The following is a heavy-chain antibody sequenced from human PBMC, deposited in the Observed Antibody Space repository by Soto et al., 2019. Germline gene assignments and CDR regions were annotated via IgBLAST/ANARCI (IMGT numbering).Heavy chain of an antibody. Sequence: QVQLVQSGAEVKKPGASVWVSCKASGYTFTDYAIHLVRQAPGQRLEWMGWINAANGNTRYSQKFQDRVTMTRHTSANTAYMELRSLRSEDTAVYYCATDLWLGDSPWGDCGQGILVTVYS. CDR3: ATDLWLGDSPWGD. V-gene: IGHV1-3*01. J-gene: IGHJ4*02. CDR2: INAANGNT. CDR1: GYTFTDYA. D-gene: IGHD3-10*01.